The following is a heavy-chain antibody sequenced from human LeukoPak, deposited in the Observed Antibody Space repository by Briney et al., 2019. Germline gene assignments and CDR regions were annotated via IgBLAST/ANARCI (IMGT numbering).Heavy chain of an antibody. D-gene: IGHD6-13*01. V-gene: IGHV1-3*01. CDR1: GYTFTSYA. Sequence: GASVKVSCKASGYTFTSYAMHWVRQAPGQRLEWMGWINAGNGNTKYSQKFQGRVTITRDTSASTAYMELSSLRSEDTAVYYCARGQQQLVKSWFDPWGQGTLVTVSS. CDR3: ARGQQQLVKSWFDP. CDR2: INAGNGNT. J-gene: IGHJ5*02.